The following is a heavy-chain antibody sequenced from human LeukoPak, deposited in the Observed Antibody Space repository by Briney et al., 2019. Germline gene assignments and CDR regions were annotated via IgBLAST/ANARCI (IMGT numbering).Heavy chain of an antibody. J-gene: IGHJ3*02. CDR2: IYYSGST. Sequence: PSETLSLTCTVSGGSISSYYWSWLRQPPGKGLEWIGYIYYSGSTSYNPSLKSRVTISVDTSKNQFSLKLSSVTAADTAVYYCAREGARWEPSFSAFDIWGQGTMVTVSS. D-gene: IGHD1-26*01. CDR3: AREGARWEPSFSAFDI. V-gene: IGHV4-59*01. CDR1: GGSISSYY.